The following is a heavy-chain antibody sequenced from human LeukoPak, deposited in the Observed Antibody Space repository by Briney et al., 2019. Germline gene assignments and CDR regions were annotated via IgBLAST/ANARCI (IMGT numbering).Heavy chain of an antibody. V-gene: IGHV3-53*01. CDR1: GFTVSSNY. CDR3: ARGSRSSGWFDY. J-gene: IGHJ4*02. Sequence: GGSLRLSCAASGFTVSSNYMSWVRQGPGKGLEWVSVIYSGGSTYYADSVKGRFTISRDNSKNTLYFQMNSLRAEDTAVYYWARGSRSSGWFDYWGQGTLVTVSS. CDR2: IYSGGST. D-gene: IGHD6-19*01.